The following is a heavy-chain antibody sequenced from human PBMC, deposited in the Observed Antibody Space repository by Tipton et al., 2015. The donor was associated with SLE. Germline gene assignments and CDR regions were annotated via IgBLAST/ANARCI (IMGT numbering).Heavy chain of an antibody. CDR3: ATWRDYDFWTGYSPCYIDY. V-gene: IGHV4-39*07. J-gene: IGHJ4*02. D-gene: IGHD3-3*01. CDR1: GGSISSSSYY. Sequence: TLSLTCTVSGGSISSSSYYWGWIRQPPGKGLEWIGSVYYSGSTYYNPSLKSRVTISVATSKNQFSLKLSSVTAADTAVYYCATWRDYDFWTGYSPCYIDYWGQGTLVTVSS. CDR2: VYYSGST.